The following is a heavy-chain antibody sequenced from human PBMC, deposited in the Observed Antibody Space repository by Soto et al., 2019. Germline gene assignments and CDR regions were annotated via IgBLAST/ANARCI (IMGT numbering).Heavy chain of an antibody. V-gene: IGHV3-7*05. D-gene: IGHD3-22*01. Sequence: EVQLVESGGGLVQPGGSLRLSCAASGFTFSSYWMSWVRQAPGKGLEWVANIKQDGSEKYYVDSVKGRFTISRDNAKNSLYLQMNSLRAEDTAVYYCARDRTLYDSSGYYSYYFDYWGQGTLVTVSS. CDR3: ARDRTLYDSSGYYSYYFDY. CDR1: GFTFSSYW. CDR2: IKQDGSEK. J-gene: IGHJ4*02.